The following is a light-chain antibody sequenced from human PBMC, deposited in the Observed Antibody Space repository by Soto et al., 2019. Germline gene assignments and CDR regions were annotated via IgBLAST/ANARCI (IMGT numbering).Light chain of an antibody. CDR3: ASYGGGNNLL. J-gene: IGLJ2*01. V-gene: IGLV2-8*01. CDR1: SSDIGGYNF. CDR2: DVT. Sequence: QSALTQPPSASGSPGQSVTISCTGTSSDIGGYNFVSWYQQHPGKAPKLMIYDVTKRPSGVPDRFSGSKSGNTASLTVSGLQAEDEADYYCASYGGGNNLLFGGGTQLTVL.